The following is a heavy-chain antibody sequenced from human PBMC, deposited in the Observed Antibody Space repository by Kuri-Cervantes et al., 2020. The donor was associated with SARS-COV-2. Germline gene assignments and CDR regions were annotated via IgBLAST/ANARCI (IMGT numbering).Heavy chain of an antibody. Sequence: SETLSLTCTVSGVSISSSSYYWGWIRQPTVMGLEWIGSNYYSGSNYYNPSLKSRVTISVDTSKNQFSLKLSTVTAADTAVYYCARHGTGYDFWSGYYGEDYWGQGTLVTVSS. J-gene: IGHJ4*02. CDR3: ARHGTGYDFWSGYYGEDY. V-gene: IGHV4-39*01. CDR2: NYYSGSN. CDR1: GVSISSSSYY. D-gene: IGHD3-3*01.